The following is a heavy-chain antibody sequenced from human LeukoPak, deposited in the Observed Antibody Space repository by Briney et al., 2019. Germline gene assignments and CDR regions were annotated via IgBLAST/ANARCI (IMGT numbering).Heavy chain of an antibody. J-gene: IGHJ4*02. CDR2: ISNDGRDQ. V-gene: IGHV3-30*03. CDR1: GFTFSTYE. CDR3: AREGGPYRPLDY. Sequence: GGSLRLSCAASGFTFSTYEMHWVRQAPGKGLEWVAVISNDGRDQNHAESVRGRFTISRDNSKNTLYLQMNSLRVEDTAVYYCAREGGPYRPLDYSGQGTLVTVAS.